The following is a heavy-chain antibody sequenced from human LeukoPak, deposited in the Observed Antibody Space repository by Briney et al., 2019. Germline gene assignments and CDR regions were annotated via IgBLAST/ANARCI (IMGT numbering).Heavy chain of an antibody. CDR1: GFTLSRYG. CDR3: AKDLTRFLEWLFVDY. J-gene: IGHJ4*02. D-gene: IGHD3-3*01. V-gene: IGHV3-23*01. Sequence: GGSLRLSCAASGFTLSRYGMHWVRQAPGKGLEWVSAISGSGGSTYYADSVKGRFTISRDNSKNTLYLQMNSLRAEDTAVYYCAKDLTRFLEWLFVDYWGQGTLVTVSS. CDR2: ISGSGGST.